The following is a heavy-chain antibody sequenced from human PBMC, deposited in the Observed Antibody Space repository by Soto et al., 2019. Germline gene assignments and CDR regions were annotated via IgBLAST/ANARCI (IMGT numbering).Heavy chain of an antibody. J-gene: IGHJ4*02. CDR2: IHYSGIT. CDR1: GGSFSGPY. D-gene: IGHD2-21*01. V-gene: IGHV4-59*11. Sequence: PSETLSLTCTVSGGSFSGPYWGWIRQPPGKGLEWIGYIHYSGITNYDPSLRSRVTMSIDMSKNQFSLSLTSVTTAGTAIYYCARRGGHRFYFFAYWGRGSLAPASS. CDR3: ARRGGHRFYFFAY.